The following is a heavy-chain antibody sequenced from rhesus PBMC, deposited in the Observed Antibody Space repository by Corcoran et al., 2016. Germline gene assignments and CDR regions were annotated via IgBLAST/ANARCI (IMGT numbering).Heavy chain of an antibody. CDR1: GASITSSNW. CDR2: SHARAGST. D-gene: IGHD6-31*01. J-gene: IGHJ4*01. Sequence: QVQLQESGPAVVKPSETLSLTCAVSGASITSSNWWSWIRQSPGKGLERIGGSHARAGSTEYNPSLKSRVAISRDTSKNQFSLSLGSVTAADTAVYYWAIGVAAAGTGVGYWGQGVLVTVSS. V-gene: IGHV4-93*01. CDR3: AIGVAAAGTGVGY.